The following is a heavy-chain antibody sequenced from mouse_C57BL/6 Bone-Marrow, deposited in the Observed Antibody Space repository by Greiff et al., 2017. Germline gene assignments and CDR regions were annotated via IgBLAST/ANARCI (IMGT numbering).Heavy chain of an antibody. Sequence: VQLKESGAELVRPGASVKLSCTASGFNIKDDYMHWVKQRPEQGLEWIGWIDPENGDTEYASKFQGKATITADTSSNTAYLQLSSLTSEDTAVYYSTTGYYGSSYSYWGQGTTLPVSS. CDR3: TTGYYGSSYSY. D-gene: IGHD1-1*01. CDR2: IDPENGDT. CDR1: GFNIKDDY. V-gene: IGHV14-4*01. J-gene: IGHJ2*01.